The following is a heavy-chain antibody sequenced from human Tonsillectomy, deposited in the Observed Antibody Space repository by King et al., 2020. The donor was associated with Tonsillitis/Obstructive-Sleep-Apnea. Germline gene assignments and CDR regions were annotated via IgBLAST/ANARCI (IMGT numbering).Heavy chain of an antibody. V-gene: IGHV3-49*04. J-gene: IGHJ6*02. D-gene: IGHD6-13*01. CDR3: TRVGSGITAVYGIDV. CDR1: GFTFGDYA. CDR2: IRSKAYGGTT. Sequence: VQLVESGGGLVQPGRSLRLSCTASGFTFGDYAMNWVRQAPGKGLEWVGFIRSKAYGGTTEYAPSVKGRFTISRDDSKSIAYLQMNSLKTEDTAVYYCTRVGSGITAVYGIDVWGQGTTVTVSS.